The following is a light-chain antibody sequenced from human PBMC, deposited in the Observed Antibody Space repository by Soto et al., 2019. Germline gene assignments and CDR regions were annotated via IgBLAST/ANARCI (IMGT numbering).Light chain of an antibody. CDR1: QSVTNN. CDR3: QQYCSSPLT. Sequence: EIVMTQSPATLSVSPGERATLSCRASQSVTNNLLAWYQQKPGLAPRLLIYDVSTRATDIPARFSGSGSGAEFTLTISSLQSEDFAVYYCQQYCSSPLTFGGGTKVEIK. V-gene: IGKV3-15*01. J-gene: IGKJ4*01. CDR2: DVS.